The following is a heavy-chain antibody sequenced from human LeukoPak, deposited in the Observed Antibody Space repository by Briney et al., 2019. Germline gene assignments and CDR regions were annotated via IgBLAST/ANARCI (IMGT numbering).Heavy chain of an antibody. D-gene: IGHD3-3*01. CDR3: AKDVITIFGVEGPPDAFDI. CDR2: ISGSGGST. J-gene: IGHJ3*02. V-gene: IGHV3-23*01. Sequence: GGSLRLSCAASGFTFSDYYMSWVRQAPGKGLEWVSAISGSGGSTYYADSVKGRFTISRDNSKNTLYLQMNSLRAEDTAVYYCAKDVITIFGVEGPPDAFDIWGQGTMVTVSS. CDR1: GFTFSDYY.